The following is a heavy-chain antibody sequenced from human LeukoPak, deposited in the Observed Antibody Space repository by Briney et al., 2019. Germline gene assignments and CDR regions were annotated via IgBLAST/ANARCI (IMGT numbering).Heavy chain of an antibody. CDR3: ARGEKEDSSGYYYFDY. J-gene: IGHJ4*02. V-gene: IGHV3-30-3*01. CDR1: GFTISSNY. CDR2: ISYDGSNK. Sequence: GGSLRLSCAAPGFTISSNYMSWVRQAPGKGLEWVAVISYDGSNKYYADSVKGRFTISRDNSKNTLYLQMNSLRAEDTAVYYCARGEKEDSSGYYYFDYWGQGTLVTVSS. D-gene: IGHD3-22*01.